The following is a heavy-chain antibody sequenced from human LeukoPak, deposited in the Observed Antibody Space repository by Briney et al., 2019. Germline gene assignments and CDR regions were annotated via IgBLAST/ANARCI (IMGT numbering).Heavy chain of an antibody. CDR3: ARFQTGSSWYFDY. J-gene: IGHJ4*02. V-gene: IGHV4-61*02. Sequence: SETLSLTCTVSGGSISSGSYYWSWIRQPAGKGLEWIGRIYTSGSTNYNPSLKSRVTISVDTSKNQFSLKLSSVTAADTAVYYCARFQTGSSWYFDYWGQGTLVTVSS. CDR1: GGSISSGSYY. D-gene: IGHD6-13*01. CDR2: IYTSGST.